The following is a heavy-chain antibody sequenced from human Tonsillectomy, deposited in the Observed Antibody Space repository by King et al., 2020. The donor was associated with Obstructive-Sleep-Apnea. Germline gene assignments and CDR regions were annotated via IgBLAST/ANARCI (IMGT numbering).Heavy chain of an antibody. V-gene: IGHV3-30*02. CDR2: IEYDGSYE. D-gene: IGHD3-22*01. CDR1: GFTFSSFG. CDR3: AKEGYYDGSGMGADAFDI. Sequence: VQLAESGGGVVQPGGSLRLSCAASGFTFSSFGMHWVRQAPGKGLEWLSFIEYDGSYEYYADSVKGRFTISRDNSKNTLYLQMNSLRAEDTAVFYCAKEGYYDGSGMGADAFDIWGQGTMVTVSS. J-gene: IGHJ3*02.